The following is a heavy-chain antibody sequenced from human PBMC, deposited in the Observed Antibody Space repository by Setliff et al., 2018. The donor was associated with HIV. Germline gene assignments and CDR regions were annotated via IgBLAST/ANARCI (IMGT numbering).Heavy chain of an antibody. J-gene: IGHJ6*02. Sequence: ASVKVSCKDSGDTFTNYGVSWVRQDPGQGLEWMGWISTFDRSINYDDKFEGRITMTTDTSTSTAYMELRGLISDDTAGYYCARGWYYSGSGMNYHYYGLDVWGQGTTVTVSS. CDR1: GDTFTNYG. CDR2: ISTFDRSI. V-gene: IGHV1-18*01. D-gene: IGHD3-10*01. CDR3: ARGWYYSGSGMNYHYYGLDV.